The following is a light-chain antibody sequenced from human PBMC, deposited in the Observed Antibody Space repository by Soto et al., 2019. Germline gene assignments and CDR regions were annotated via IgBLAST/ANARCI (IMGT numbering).Light chain of an antibody. CDR2: RNN. J-gene: IGLJ2*01. CDR3: AAWDDSLNGVV. V-gene: IGLV1-47*01. CDR1: SSKIGSNY. Sequence: QSVLTQPPSTSGTPGQRVTISCSGSSSKIGSNYVYWYQQLPGTAPKLLIYRNNQRPSGVPDRFSGSKSGTSASLAISGLRSEDEADYYCAAWDDSLNGVVFGGGTKLTVL.